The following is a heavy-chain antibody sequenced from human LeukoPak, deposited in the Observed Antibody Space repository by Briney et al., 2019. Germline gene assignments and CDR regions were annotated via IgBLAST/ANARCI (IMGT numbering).Heavy chain of an antibody. V-gene: IGHV3-23*01. J-gene: IGHJ4*02. Sequence: PGGSLRLSCAASGFTFSSYAMTWVRQAPGKGLEWVSGISASGGTTYYADSVKGRFTISRDNAKNSLYLQISSLRAEDTAVYYCARVVRDGYNSYYFDYWGQGTLVTVSS. CDR1: GFTFSSYA. D-gene: IGHD5-24*01. CDR2: ISASGGTT. CDR3: ARVVRDGYNSYYFDY.